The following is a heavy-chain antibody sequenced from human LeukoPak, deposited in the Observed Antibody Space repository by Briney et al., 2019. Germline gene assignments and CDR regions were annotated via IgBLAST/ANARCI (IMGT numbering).Heavy chain of an antibody. CDR2: VYYSGST. J-gene: IGHJ4*02. V-gene: IGHV4-59*01. CDR3: ARGYFDDGSGYYWWRYYFDC. D-gene: IGHD3-22*01. Sequence: SETLSLTCTVSGGAISSDYWSWIRQSPGKGLEWIGYVYYSGSTNYNPSLKSRATISIHTSKNQFSLKLTAVTAADTAVDYCARGYFDDGSGYYWWRYYFDCWGQGTLVAVSS. CDR1: GGAISSDY.